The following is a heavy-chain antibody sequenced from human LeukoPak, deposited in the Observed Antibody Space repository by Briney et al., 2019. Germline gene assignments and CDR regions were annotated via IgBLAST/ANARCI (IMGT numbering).Heavy chain of an antibody. Sequence: GGSLRLSCEVSGFSFSTYWMNWVRQAPGKGLEWVANINQAGSDRYYVDSVKGRFTISRDNAKNSLYLQMNGPRAEDTAVYYCGRGDPDYWGQGTLVTVSS. CDR1: GFSFSTYW. J-gene: IGHJ4*02. V-gene: IGHV3-7*01. CDR3: GRGDPDY. CDR2: INQAGSDR.